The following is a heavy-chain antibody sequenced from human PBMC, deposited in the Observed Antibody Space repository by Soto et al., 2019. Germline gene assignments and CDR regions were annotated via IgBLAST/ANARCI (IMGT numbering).Heavy chain of an antibody. CDR1: GFTFSSYG. D-gene: IGHD1-26*01. CDR2: ISYDGSNT. CDR3: AKDSPELHSGTYYGTPDY. Sequence: PGGSLRLSCVASGFTFSSYGMHWVRQAPGKGLEWVAIISYDGSNTYYADSVKGRFTISRDNSKNTLCLQMDSLRAEDTAVYFCAKDSPELHSGTYYGTPDYWGQGTLVTVSS. J-gene: IGHJ4*02. V-gene: IGHV3-30*18.